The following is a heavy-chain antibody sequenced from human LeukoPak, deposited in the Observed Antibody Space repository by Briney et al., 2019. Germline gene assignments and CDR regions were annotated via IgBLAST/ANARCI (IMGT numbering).Heavy chain of an antibody. J-gene: IGHJ4*02. CDR3: ARQGYDILTGYYIFFDY. CDR1: GGSISSYY. V-gene: IGHV4-59*08. D-gene: IGHD3-9*01. Sequence: PSETLSLTCTVSGGSISSYYWSWIRQPPGKGLEWIGYIYYSGSTNYNPSLKSRVTISVDTSKNQFSLKLSSVTAADTAVYYCARQGYDILTGYYIFFDYWGQGTLVTVSS. CDR2: IYYSGST.